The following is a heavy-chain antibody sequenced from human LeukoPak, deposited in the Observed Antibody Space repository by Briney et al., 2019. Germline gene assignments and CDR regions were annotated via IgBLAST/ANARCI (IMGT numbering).Heavy chain of an antibody. D-gene: IGHD2-15*01. CDR1: GFTFTTYD. J-gene: IGHJ6*03. V-gene: IGHV3-13*01. Sequence: GGSLRLSCAASGFTFTTYDMHWVRQATGKGLEWVSAIGTTGDTYYPGSVKGRFTISREDAKNSLYLQMNSLRAGDTAVYYCARDRGGGHMDVWGKGTTVTISS. CDR3: ARDRGGGHMDV. CDR2: IGTTGDT.